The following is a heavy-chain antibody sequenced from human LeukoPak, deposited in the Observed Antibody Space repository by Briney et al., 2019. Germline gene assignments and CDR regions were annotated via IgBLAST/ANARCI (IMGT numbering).Heavy chain of an antibody. CDR3: TRRYYYDTSGNYQNDY. CDR1: GFTFSSYW. V-gene: IGHV3-7*01. Sequence: GGSLRLSCAASGFTFSSYWMSWVRQAPGKGLEWVANIKQDGSEKYYVDSVKGRFTISRDNAKNSLYLQMNSLRAEDTAVYYCTRRYYYDTSGNYQNDYWGQGTLVTVSS. J-gene: IGHJ4*02. CDR2: IKQDGSEK. D-gene: IGHD3-22*01.